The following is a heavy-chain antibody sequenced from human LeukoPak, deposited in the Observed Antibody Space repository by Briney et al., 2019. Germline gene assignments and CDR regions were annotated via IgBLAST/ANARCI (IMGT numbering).Heavy chain of an antibody. V-gene: IGHV1-69*05. Sequence: SVKVACKASGGNFSSYAISWVRQAPGQGLERIGGISSIFGRANYAQKFQGRVTITTDEATSTAYMELSSLRSEDTAVYYCARHYDSSGYSLTAFDYWGQGTLVIVSS. CDR2: ISSIFGRA. CDR3: ARHYDSSGYSLTAFDY. D-gene: IGHD3-22*01. J-gene: IGHJ4*02. CDR1: GGNFSSYA.